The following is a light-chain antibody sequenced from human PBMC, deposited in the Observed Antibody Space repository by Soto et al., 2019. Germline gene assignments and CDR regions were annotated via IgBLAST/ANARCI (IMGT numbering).Light chain of an antibody. CDR3: QQRSNGPAYT. Sequence: EVVLTQSPATLSLSPGERTKLSCRASQSVSSHLAWYQQKPGQAPRLLIYDASNRATGIPGRFSGSGSGTDFTLTISSLEPEDFAVYYCQQRSNGPAYTFGQGTKVDIK. CDR2: DAS. V-gene: IGKV3-11*01. J-gene: IGKJ2*01. CDR1: QSVSSH.